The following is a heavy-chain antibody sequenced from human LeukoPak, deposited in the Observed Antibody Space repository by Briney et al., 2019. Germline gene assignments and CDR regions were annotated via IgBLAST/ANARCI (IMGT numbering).Heavy chain of an antibody. D-gene: IGHD5-12*01. J-gene: IGHJ4*02. CDR3: AKDHRYSGYDYFDY. Sequence: PGGSLRLSCAASGFTFSSYAMHWVRQAPGKRLEWVAVISYDGSNKYYADSAKGRFTISRDNSKNTLYLQMNSLRAEDTAVYYCAKDHRYSGYDYFDYWGQGTLVTVSS. CDR2: ISYDGSNK. CDR1: GFTFSSYA. V-gene: IGHV3-30*04.